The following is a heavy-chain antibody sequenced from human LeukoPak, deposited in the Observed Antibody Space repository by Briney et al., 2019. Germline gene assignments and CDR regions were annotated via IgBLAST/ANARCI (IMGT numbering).Heavy chain of an antibody. CDR3: ARVRRYSSSQNKKTNWFDP. CDR2: ISSSGSTI. V-gene: IGHV3-48*03. J-gene: IGHJ5*02. Sequence: GGSLRLSCAASGFTFSSYEMNWVRQAPGKGLEWVSYISSSGSTIYYADSVKGRFTISRDNAKNSLYLQMNSLRAEDTAVYYCARVRRYSSSQNKKTNWFDPWGQGTLVTVSS. CDR1: GFTFSSYE. D-gene: IGHD6-13*01.